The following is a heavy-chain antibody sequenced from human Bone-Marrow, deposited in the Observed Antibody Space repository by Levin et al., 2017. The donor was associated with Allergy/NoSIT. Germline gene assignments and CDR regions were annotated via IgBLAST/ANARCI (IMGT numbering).Heavy chain of an antibody. CDR2: TSYDGSDK. D-gene: IGHD3-10*01. CDR1: GFTFSSYT. V-gene: IGHV3-30-3*01. Sequence: PGGSLRLSCAASGFTFSSYTMHWVRQAPGKGLEWVAVTSYDGSDKYYGDSVKGRFTISRDNSKSTLYLQMNSLTPEDTAVYYCVRDLWGSGSYWGQGTLVTVSS. CDR3: VRDLWGSGSY. J-gene: IGHJ4*02.